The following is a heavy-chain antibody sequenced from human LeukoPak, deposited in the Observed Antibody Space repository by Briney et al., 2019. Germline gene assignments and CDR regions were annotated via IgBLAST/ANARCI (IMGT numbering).Heavy chain of an antibody. CDR3: AKGYCSSTSCYHDAFDI. CDR2: IIPIFGTA. D-gene: IGHD2-2*01. CDR1: GGTFSSYA. Sequence: ASVKVSCKASGGTFSSYAISWVRQAPGQGLEWMGGIIPIFGTANYAQKFQGRVTITADESTSTAYMELSSLRSEDTAVYYCAKGYCSSTSCYHDAFDIWGQGTMVTVSS. V-gene: IGHV1-69*13. J-gene: IGHJ3*02.